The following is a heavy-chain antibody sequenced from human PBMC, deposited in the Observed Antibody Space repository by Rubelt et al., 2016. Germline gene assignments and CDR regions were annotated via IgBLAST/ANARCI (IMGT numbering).Heavy chain of an antibody. Sequence: QVQLVQSGAEVKKPGSSVMVSCKASGGTFRSYAISWVRQAPGQGLEWMGGIIPIFGTATYAQKFQGRVTIIADESTSTSYMELSSLRSEDTAVYYWARRQQLGPFDYWGQGTLVTVSS. D-gene: IGHD6-13*01. CDR3: ARRQQLGPFDY. V-gene: IGHV1-69*01. CDR1: GGTFRSYA. J-gene: IGHJ4*01. CDR2: IIPIFGTA.